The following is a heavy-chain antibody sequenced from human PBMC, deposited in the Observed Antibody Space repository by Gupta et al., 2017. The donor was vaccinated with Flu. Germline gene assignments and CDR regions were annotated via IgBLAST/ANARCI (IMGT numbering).Heavy chain of an antibody. J-gene: IGHJ6*02. CDR2: IKQDGSEK. D-gene: IGHD3-3*01. CDR3: ARAETILAGGRYYYYGMDV. V-gene: IGHV3-7*04. CDR1: SSYW. Sequence: SSYWMSWVRQAPGKGLEWVANIKQDGSEKSYVDSVKGRFTISRDNAKNSLYLQMNSLRAEDTAVYYCARAETILAGGRYYYYGMDVWGQGTTVTVSS.